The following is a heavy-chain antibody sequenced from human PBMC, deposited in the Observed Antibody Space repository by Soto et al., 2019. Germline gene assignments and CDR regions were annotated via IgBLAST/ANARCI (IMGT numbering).Heavy chain of an antibody. CDR1: GFTFSSYA. Sequence: GGSLRLSCAASGFTFSSYAMSWVRQAPGKGLEWVSAISGSGGSTYYADSVKGRFTISRDNSKNTLYLQMNSLRAEDTAVYYCAKGARWFGELDSTDFDSWGQGTLVTVSS. J-gene: IGHJ4*02. CDR2: ISGSGGST. D-gene: IGHD3-10*01. CDR3: AKGARWFGELDSTDFDS. V-gene: IGHV3-23*01.